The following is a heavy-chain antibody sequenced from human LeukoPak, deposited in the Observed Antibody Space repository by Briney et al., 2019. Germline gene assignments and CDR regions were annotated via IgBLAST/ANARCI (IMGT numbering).Heavy chain of an antibody. CDR2: TYSRGTT. J-gene: IGHJ5*02. V-gene: IGHV4-39*07. D-gene: IGHD3-10*01. CDR3: ARDGAKLWSGELRNPDDNWFDP. Sequence: SETLSLTCTVSGGSISSSSYYWGWIRQPPGKRLQRIGRTYSRGTTYYNPSLKSRVTKSVDASKNNSCLKLSSVTAADTAVYYSARDGAKLWSGELRNPDDNWFDPWGQGTLVTVSS. CDR1: GGSISSSSYY.